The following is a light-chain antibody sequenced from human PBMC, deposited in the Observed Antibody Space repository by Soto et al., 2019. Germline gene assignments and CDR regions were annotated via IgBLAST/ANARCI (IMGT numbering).Light chain of an antibody. V-gene: IGLV1-40*01. J-gene: IGLJ2*01. Sequence: QSVLTHPPSVSGALGQRVTISCTGSSSNIGAGYDVHWYQQLPGTAPKLLIYGNSNRPSGVPDRFSGSKSGTSASLAITGLQAEDEADYYCQSYDSSLSGVVFGGGTKVTVL. CDR2: GNS. CDR3: QSYDSSLSGVV. CDR1: SSNIGAGYD.